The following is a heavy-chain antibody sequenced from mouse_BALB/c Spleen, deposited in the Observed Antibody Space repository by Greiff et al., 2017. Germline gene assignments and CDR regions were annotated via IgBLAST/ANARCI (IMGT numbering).Heavy chain of an antibody. CDR3: ARPAQGDYDANYYAMDY. V-gene: IGHV14-3*02. CDR1: GFNIKDTY. D-gene: IGHD2-4*01. CDR2: IDPANGNT. J-gene: IGHJ4*01. Sequence: VQLQQSGAELVRSGASVKLSCTASGFNIKDTYMHWVKQRPEQGLEWIGRIDPANGNTKYDPKFQGKATITADTSSNTAYLQLSSLTSEDTAVYYCARPAQGDYDANYYAMDYWGQGTSVTVSS.